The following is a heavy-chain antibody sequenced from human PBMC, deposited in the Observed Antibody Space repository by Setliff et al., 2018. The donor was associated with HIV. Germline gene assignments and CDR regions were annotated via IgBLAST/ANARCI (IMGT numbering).Heavy chain of an antibody. CDR1: GFAFNTYD. J-gene: IGHJ6*03. CDR2: IFRTSDYM. Sequence: GGSLRLSCVASGFAFNTYDMNWVRQAPGKGLEWVSFIFRTSDYMDYRDSVKGRFTISRDNAKNSLYLQMNSLRDDDTAVYYCARESGYTGGWGYGATYNYYMDVWGKGTTVTV. V-gene: IGHV3-21*04. D-gene: IGHD6-19*01. CDR3: ARESGYTGGWGYGATYNYYMDV.